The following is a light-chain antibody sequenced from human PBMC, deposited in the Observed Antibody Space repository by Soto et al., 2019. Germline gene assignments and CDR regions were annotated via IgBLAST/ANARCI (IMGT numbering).Light chain of an antibody. CDR2: KAS. Sequence: DIQMTQSPSTLSGSVGDRGTITCRASQTISSWLAWYQQKPGKAPRLLIYKASTLKSGDPSRFSGSGSGTEFTLNISSLQPDDFATYYCQHYNSYSEAFGQGTKVELK. V-gene: IGKV1-5*03. CDR3: QHYNSYSEA. CDR1: QTISSW. J-gene: IGKJ1*01.